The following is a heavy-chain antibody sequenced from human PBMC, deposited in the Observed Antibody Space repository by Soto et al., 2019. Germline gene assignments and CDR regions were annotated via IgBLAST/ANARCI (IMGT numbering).Heavy chain of an antibody. CDR2: VYATGTS. CDR3: VRDGSKTLRDGFDP. J-gene: IGHJ5*02. CDR1: GGSMSKFY. D-gene: IGHD4-17*01. Sequence: SETLSLTCSVSGGSMSKFYWSWIRKTAGKGLEWMGRVYATGTSDYNPSLRSRIAMSVDISKKTFSLRLRSVTAADTGVYYCVRDGSKTLRDGFDPWGQGILVTVSS. V-gene: IGHV4-4*07.